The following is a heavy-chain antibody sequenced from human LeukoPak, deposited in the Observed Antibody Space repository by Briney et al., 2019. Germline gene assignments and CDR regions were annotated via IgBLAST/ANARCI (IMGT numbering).Heavy chain of an antibody. D-gene: IGHD2-21*02. Sequence: SVKVSCKASGGTFSSYAISWVRQAPGQGLEWMGGIIPIFGTANYAQKFQGRVTITADESTSTVYMELSSLRSEDTAVYYCAINAIGKVTPIDYWGQGTLVTVSS. CDR1: GGTFSSYA. J-gene: IGHJ4*02. CDR3: AINAIGKVTPIDY. CDR2: IIPIFGTA. V-gene: IGHV1-69*13.